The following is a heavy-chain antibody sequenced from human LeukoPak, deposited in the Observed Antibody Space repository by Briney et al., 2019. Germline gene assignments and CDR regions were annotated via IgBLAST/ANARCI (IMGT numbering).Heavy chain of an antibody. Sequence: ASVKVSCKASGYTFTSYYMHWVRQAPGQGLEWMGIINPSGGSTSYAQKFQVRVTMTRDTSTSTVYMELSSLRSEDTAVYYCARQPEPDSSGYYYPFDYWGQGTLVTVSS. CDR3: ARQPEPDSSGYYYPFDY. V-gene: IGHV1-46*01. CDR1: GYTFTSYY. CDR2: INPSGGST. D-gene: IGHD3-22*01. J-gene: IGHJ4*02.